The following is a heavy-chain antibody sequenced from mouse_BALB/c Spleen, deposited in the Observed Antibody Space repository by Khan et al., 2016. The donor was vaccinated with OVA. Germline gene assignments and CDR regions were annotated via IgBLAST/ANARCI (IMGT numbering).Heavy chain of an antibody. Sequence: VQLKESGPGLVKPSQSLSLTCTVTGYSITSDYAWNRIRQFPGNKLEWMGYISYSGNTKYNPSLKSRISITRDTSKNQFFLQLNSVTTEDTATYYCAGIYGGDFDYWGQGTTLTVSS. D-gene: IGHD1-1*01. J-gene: IGHJ2*01. CDR1: GYSITSDYA. CDR3: AGIYGGDFDY. V-gene: IGHV3-2*02. CDR2: ISYSGNT.